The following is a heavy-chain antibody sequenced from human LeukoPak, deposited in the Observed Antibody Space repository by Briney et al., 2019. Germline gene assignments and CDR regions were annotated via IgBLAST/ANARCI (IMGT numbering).Heavy chain of an antibody. V-gene: IGHV3-23*01. CDR3: AKAGYDSSGYYDY. D-gene: IGHD3-22*01. Sequence: GGSLRLTCAASGFTFSSYAMSWVRQAPGRGLEWVSGISGSGGTTYYADSVKGRFTISRDNSKNTLYLQMNSLRAEDTAVYYCAKAGYDSSGYYDYWGQGTLATVSS. CDR2: ISGSGGTT. J-gene: IGHJ4*02. CDR1: GFTFSSYA.